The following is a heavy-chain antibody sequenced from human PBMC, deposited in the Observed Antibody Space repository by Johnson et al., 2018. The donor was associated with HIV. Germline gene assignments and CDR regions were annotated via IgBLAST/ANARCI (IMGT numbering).Heavy chain of an antibody. V-gene: IGHV3-33*08. Sequence: QMLLVESGGGLGQPGGSLRLSCAASGFTFSSYGMHWVRQAPGKGLEWVAVIWYDGSNKYYADSVKGRFTISRDNAKNSLYLQLNSLRAEDTAVYYCARRDDIRNGAFDIWGQGTMVTVSS. D-gene: IGHD3-22*01. CDR1: GFTFSSYG. CDR3: ARRDDIRNGAFDI. J-gene: IGHJ3*02. CDR2: IWYDGSNK.